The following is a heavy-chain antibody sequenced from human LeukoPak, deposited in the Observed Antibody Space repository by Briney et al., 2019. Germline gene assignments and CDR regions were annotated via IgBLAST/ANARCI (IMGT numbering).Heavy chain of an antibody. V-gene: IGHV1-18*01. J-gene: IGHJ4*02. CDR3: ARARATTVTTLFDY. Sequence: GASVKVSCKASGYTFTSHGISWVRQAPGQGLEWMGWISAYNGNTNYAQKLQGRVTMTTDTSTSTAYMELRSLRSDDTAVYYCARARATTVTTLFDYWGQGTLVTVSS. D-gene: IGHD4-17*01. CDR2: ISAYNGNT. CDR1: GYTFTSHG.